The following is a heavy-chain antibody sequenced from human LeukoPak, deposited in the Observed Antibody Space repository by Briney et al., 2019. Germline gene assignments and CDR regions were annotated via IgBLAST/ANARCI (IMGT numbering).Heavy chain of an antibody. V-gene: IGHV3-33*01. CDR3: ARTGEKRGMDA. Sequence: GGSLRLSCAASGFTFSSYGMHWVRQAPGKGLEWVAVIWYDGSNKYYADSVKGRFTISRDNSKNTLYLQMNSLRAEDTAVYYCARTGEKRGMDAWGQGTTVTVSS. CDR1: GFTFSSYG. CDR2: IWYDGSNK. D-gene: IGHD1-1*01. J-gene: IGHJ6*02.